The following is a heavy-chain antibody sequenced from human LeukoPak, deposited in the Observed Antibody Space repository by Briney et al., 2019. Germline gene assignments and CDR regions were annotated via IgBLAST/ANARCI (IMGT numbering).Heavy chain of an antibody. J-gene: IGHJ4*02. CDR3: ARAGDSADFDY. Sequence: SQTLSLTCTVSGGSISSGAYYWSWIRQHPGKGLEWIGYIYGGGITFYNSSLKSRVTISADTSRNQFSLKLNSVTAADTAVYYCARAGDSADFDYWGQGTLVTVSS. D-gene: IGHD5-12*01. CDR2: IYGGGIT. CDR1: GGSISSGAYY. V-gene: IGHV4-30-4*08.